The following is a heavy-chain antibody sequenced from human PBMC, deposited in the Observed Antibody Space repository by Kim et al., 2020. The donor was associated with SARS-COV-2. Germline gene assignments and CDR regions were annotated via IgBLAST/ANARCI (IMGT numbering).Heavy chain of an antibody. D-gene: IGHD6-6*01. J-gene: IGHJ4*02. CDR3: ATGSSSRGGVDY. Sequence: ASVKVSCKVSGYTLTELSMHWVRQAPGKGLEWMGGFDPEDGETIYAQKFQGRVTMTEETSTDTAYMELSSLRSEDTAVYYCATGSSSRGGVDYWGQGTLVTVSS. CDR1: GYTLTELS. CDR2: FDPEDGET. V-gene: IGHV1-24*01.